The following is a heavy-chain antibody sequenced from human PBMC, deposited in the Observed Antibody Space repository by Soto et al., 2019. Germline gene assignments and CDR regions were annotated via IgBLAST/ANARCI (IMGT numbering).Heavy chain of an antibody. CDR2: IYYSGST. CDR1: GGSISSSSYY. V-gene: IGHV4-39*01. J-gene: IGHJ4*02. D-gene: IGHD3-10*01. Sequence: PSETLSLTCTVSGGSISSSSYYWGWIRQPPGKGLEWIGSIYYSGSTYYNPSLKSRVTISVDTSKNQFSLKLSSVTAADTAVYYCASLHGSGSPVPSGYWGQGTLVTVSS. CDR3: ASLHGSGSPVPSGY.